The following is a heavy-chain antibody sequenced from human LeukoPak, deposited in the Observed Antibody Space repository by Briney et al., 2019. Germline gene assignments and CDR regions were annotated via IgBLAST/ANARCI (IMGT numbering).Heavy chain of an antibody. CDR3: ARDRTTVTGREWYFDL. V-gene: IGHV4-31*03. Sequence: SETLSLTCTVSGVSISSGGYYWTWSRHHPGKGLEGIEYMYYSGSPHYNPSLKSRVTMSVDTSKNQFSLILGAVTVADTAVYYCARDRTTVTGREWYFDLWGRGTLVTVSS. CDR2: MYYSGSP. D-gene: IGHD4-17*01. J-gene: IGHJ2*01. CDR1: GVSISSGGYY.